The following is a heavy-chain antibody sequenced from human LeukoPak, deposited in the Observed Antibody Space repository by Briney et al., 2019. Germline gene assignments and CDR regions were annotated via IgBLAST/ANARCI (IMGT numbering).Heavy chain of an antibody. CDR1: GFTFSDCD. J-gene: IGHJ4*02. CDR3: GKAFPPLRVAAAGDY. V-gene: IGHV3-69-1*01. Sequence: GESLRLSCTASGFTFSDCDMNWFRQAPGKGLQCYADSAKGRFTISRDNAKNSLYLQMDNLRADDTAVYYCGKAFPPLRVAAAGDYWGQGTLVPVSS. D-gene: IGHD6-25*01.